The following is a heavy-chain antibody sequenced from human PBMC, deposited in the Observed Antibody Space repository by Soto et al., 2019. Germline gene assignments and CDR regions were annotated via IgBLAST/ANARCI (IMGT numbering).Heavy chain of an antibody. J-gene: IGHJ4*02. Sequence: PSETLSLTCAVSGGSISSSNWWSWVRQPPGKRLEWIGEIYHSGSTNYNPSLKSRVTISVDTSKNQFSLKLSSVTAADTAVYYCSRCDSNYAPFDYWGQGTLVTVSS. V-gene: IGHV4-4*02. CDR3: SRCDSNYAPFDY. D-gene: IGHD4-4*01. CDR1: GGSISSSNW. CDR2: IYHSGST.